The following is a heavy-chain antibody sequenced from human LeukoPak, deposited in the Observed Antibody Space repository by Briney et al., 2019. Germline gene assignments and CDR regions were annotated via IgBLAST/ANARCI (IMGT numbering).Heavy chain of an antibody. CDR3: ARGGRSSTSCYVY. D-gene: IGHD2-2*01. J-gene: IGHJ4*02. CDR1: AFTFSNYG. V-gene: IGHV3-30*03. Sequence: GSLRLSCAASAFTFSNYGMHWVRQAPGKGLEWVAVISYDGSDKYYADSVKGRFTISRDNSKNTLYLQMNSLRAEDTAVYYCARGGRSSTSCYVYWGQGTLVTVSS. CDR2: ISYDGSDK.